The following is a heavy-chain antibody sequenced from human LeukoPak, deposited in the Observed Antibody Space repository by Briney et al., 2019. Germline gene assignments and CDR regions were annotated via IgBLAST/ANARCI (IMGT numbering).Heavy chain of an antibody. CDR3: AREMIVVATLSPHDAFDI. Sequence: PGRSLRLSCAASGFTFSSYGMHWVRQAPGNGLEWVAVISYDGSNKYYADSVKGRFTISRDNSKNTLYLQMNSLRAEDTAVYYCAREMIVVATLSPHDAFDIWGQGTMVTVSS. V-gene: IGHV3-30*03. J-gene: IGHJ3*02. D-gene: IGHD3-22*01. CDR1: GFTFSSYG. CDR2: ISYDGSNK.